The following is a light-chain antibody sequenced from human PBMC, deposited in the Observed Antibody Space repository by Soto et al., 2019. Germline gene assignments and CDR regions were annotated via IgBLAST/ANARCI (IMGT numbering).Light chain of an antibody. J-gene: IGLJ2*01. CDR1: NSNIGSNT. Sequence: QSVLTQPPSASGTHGQRVTSPCSGSNSNIGSNTVNGYQQLPGTAPSVLIYSDNQRPSGVSDRFSGSKSGTSASLAIRGLQSEDEADYHCASWDDSLNGPLFGGGTKLTVL. CDR3: ASWDDSLNGPL. V-gene: IGLV1-44*01. CDR2: SDN.